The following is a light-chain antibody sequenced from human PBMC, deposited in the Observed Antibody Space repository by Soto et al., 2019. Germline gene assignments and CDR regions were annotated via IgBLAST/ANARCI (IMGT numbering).Light chain of an antibody. Sequence: QSALTQPASVSGSPGQSITISCSGTSSDFGGYNVVSWYQQHPGKAPKLIIYEGTKRPSGVSNRFSGSKSGNAASLTISGLLTEDEADYYCCSYADTSTFWVVFGGGTKLTVL. CDR2: EGT. CDR1: SSDFGGYNV. V-gene: IGLV2-23*03. J-gene: IGLJ3*02. CDR3: CSYADTSTFWVV.